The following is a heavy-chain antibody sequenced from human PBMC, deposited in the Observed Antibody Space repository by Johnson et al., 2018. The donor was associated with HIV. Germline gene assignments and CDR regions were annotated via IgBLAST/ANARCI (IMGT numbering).Heavy chain of an antibody. CDR2: ISGAASTI. J-gene: IGHJ3*02. CDR1: GFSFSDYY. Sequence: QVQLVESGGGLVKPGASLRLSCAASGFSFSDYYMSWIRQAPGKGLEWVAFISGAASTISYADSVKGPFTISRDNSKNTLYLQMNSLRAEDTAVYYCARELATMCAFDIWGQGTMVTVSS. CDR3: ARELATMCAFDI. V-gene: IGHV3-11*04. D-gene: IGHD5-12*01.